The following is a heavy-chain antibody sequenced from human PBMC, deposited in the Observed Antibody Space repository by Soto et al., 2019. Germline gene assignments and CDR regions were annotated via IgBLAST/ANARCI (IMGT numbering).Heavy chain of an antibody. J-gene: IGHJ4*02. V-gene: IGHV1-18*01. CDR2: ISGYNGNS. D-gene: IGHD2-15*01. CDR3: AREDIHDIVVVVVAPEGLGY. Sequence: QVQLVQSGAEVKKPGASVKVSCKASGYTFTSYGISWVRQAPGQGLEWMGRISGYNGNSNYAQNLQGRVTMTTDTATSTAYMELRSLSSDDTAVYYCAREDIHDIVVVVVAPEGLGYWGQGTLVTVSS. CDR1: GYTFTSYG.